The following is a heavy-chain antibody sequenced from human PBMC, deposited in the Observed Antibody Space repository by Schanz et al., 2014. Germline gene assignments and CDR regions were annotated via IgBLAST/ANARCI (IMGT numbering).Heavy chain of an antibody. J-gene: IGHJ4*02. CDR3: ARSAGRDVWSGYYTRFDY. V-gene: IGHV1-18*01. D-gene: IGHD3-3*01. CDR1: GYTFTTYA. CDR2: ISVYTGNT. Sequence: QVQLVQSGAAVKKPGASVRVSCKASGYTFTTYAMSWVRQAPGQGLEWVGWISVYTGNTKYGQKGQGRVTMTTDTSTSTVYMELRSLKSDDTAVYYGARSAGRDVWSGYYTRFDYWGQGTLVTVSS.